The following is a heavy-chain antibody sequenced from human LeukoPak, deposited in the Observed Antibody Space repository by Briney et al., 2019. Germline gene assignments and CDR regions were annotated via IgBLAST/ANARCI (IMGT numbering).Heavy chain of an antibody. V-gene: IGHV3-30-3*01. J-gene: IGHJ4*02. D-gene: IGHD5-18*01. CDR3: ARRGYSYGFDY. CDR2: ISYDGSNK. CDR1: GFTFSSYA. Sequence: GRSLRLSCAASGFTFSSYAMHWVRRAPGKGLEWVAVISYDGSNKYYADSVKGRFTISRDNSKNTLYLQMNSLRAEDTAVYYCARRGYSYGFDYWGQGTLVTVSS.